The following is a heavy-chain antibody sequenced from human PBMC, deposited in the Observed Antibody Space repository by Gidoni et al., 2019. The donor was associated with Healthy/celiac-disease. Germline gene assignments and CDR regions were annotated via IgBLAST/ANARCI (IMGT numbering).Heavy chain of an antibody. CDR3: AVGGTVPAAITPFDP. CDR2: IITIFGTA. Sequence: QVQLVQAGAEVKKPGSSVKVSCKASGGTFSSYAISRVRQAPGQGLEWMRGIITIFGTANYAQKFQGRVTITADESTSTAYMELSSLRSEDTAVYYCAVGGTVPAAITPFDPWGQGTLVTVSS. D-gene: IGHD2-2*02. J-gene: IGHJ5*02. V-gene: IGHV1-69*01. CDR1: GGTFSSYA.